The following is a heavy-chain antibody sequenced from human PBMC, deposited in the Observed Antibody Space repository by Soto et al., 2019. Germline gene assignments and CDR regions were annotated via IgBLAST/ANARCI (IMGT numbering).Heavy chain of an antibody. CDR3: ARERPDGARLDP. J-gene: IGHJ5*02. CDR1: GGSISSGDYY. Sequence: QVQLQESGPGLVKPSQTLSLTCTVSGGSISSGDYYWGWIRQPPGKGLEWIGYIYHSGSNYYNPSLKSRVTISANTSKNQFSLKLSSVTAADTAVYYCARERPDGARLDPWGQGTLVNVSS. CDR2: IYHSGSN. V-gene: IGHV4-30-4*01. D-gene: IGHD6-25*01.